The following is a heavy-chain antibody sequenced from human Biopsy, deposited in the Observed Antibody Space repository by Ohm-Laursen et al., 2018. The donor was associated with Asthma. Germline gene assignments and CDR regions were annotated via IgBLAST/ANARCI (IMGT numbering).Heavy chain of an antibody. J-gene: IGHJ6*02. D-gene: IGHD3-10*01. CDR2: ISVYNGNT. CDR1: GYTFNSAG. Sequence: ASEKVSCQTSGYTFNSAGITWVRQAPGQGLEWMGWISVYNGNTKVAQKLQDRVTMITDTSTSTPYMELSSLRSDDTAVYFCARAVYYSLYYGIDVWGQGTTVTVS. CDR3: ARAVYYSLYYGIDV. V-gene: IGHV1-18*01.